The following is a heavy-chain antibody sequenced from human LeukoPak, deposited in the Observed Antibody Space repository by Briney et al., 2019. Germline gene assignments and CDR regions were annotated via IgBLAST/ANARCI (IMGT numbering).Heavy chain of an antibody. D-gene: IGHD3-3*01. J-gene: IGHJ5*02. V-gene: IGHV4-39*01. CDR3: ARGFRTIFGVVSSWFDP. CDR1: GGSISSSSYY. Sequence: SETLSLTCTVSGGSISSSSYYWGWLRQPPGKGLEWIGSIYYSGSTYYNPSLKSRVTISVDTSKNQFSRKLSSVTAADTAVYYCARGFRTIFGVVSSWFDPWGQGTLVTVSS. CDR2: IYYSGST.